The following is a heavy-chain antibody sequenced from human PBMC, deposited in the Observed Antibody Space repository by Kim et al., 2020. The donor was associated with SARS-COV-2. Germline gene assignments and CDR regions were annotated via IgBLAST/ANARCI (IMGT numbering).Heavy chain of an antibody. CDR2: ITISGGNT. CDR3: AKRSSGGTNHFDS. V-gene: IGHV3-23*01. D-gene: IGHD2-15*01. J-gene: IGHJ4*02. Sequence: GGSLRLSCAASGFTFSSFGMIWVRQAPGKGLEWVSSITISGGNTFYPDSVKGRFTISRDNSRNMLFLQMSSLRADDTAVYYCAKRSSGGTNHFDSWGQGTLVTVSS. CDR1: GFTFSSFG.